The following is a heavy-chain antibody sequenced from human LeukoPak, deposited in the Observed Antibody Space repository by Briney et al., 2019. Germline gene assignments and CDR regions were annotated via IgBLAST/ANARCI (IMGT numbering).Heavy chain of an antibody. CDR3: TRYYYDGSGYYYLFDY. J-gene: IGHJ4*02. V-gene: IGHV3-73*01. CDR1: GFTFSGFA. CDR2: IRSKTNSYAT. Sequence: GGSLKLSCAASGFTFSGFAMHWVRQASGKGLEWVGRIRSKTNSYATAYAASVKGRFTISRDDSKNTAYLQMNSLKTEDTAVYYCTRYYYDGSGYYYLFDYWGQGTLVTVSS. D-gene: IGHD3-22*01.